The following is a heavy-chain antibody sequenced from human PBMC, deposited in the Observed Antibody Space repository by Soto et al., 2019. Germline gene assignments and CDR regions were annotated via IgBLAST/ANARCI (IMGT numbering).Heavy chain of an antibody. J-gene: IGHJ4*02. CDR2: ISGSGGSI. Sequence: EVQLLESGGGLVQPGGSLRLSCAASGFTFSNYAMSWVRQAPGKGLEWVSGISGSGGSIHYADSVKGRFTISRDNLKNTLSLQMNSLRAEDTALYYCAKDRSLAVAPTASFDYWGQGTLVTVSS. CDR3: AKDRSLAVAPTASFDY. V-gene: IGHV3-23*01. CDR1: GFTFSNYA. D-gene: IGHD6-19*01.